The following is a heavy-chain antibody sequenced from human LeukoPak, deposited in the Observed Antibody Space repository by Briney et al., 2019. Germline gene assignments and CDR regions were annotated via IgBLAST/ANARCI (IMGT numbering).Heavy chain of an antibody. V-gene: IGHV3-9*03. CDR2: ISWNSGSI. D-gene: IGHD1-1*01. CDR1: GLTFGDYA. J-gene: IGHJ3*02. CDR3: AKDKTAGTTGPGGDAFDI. Sequence: PGGSLRLSCTASGLTFGDYAMNWVRQAPGKGLEWVSGISWNSGSIGYADSVKGRFTISRDNAKNSLYLQMNSLRAEDMALYYCAKDKTAGTTGPGGDAFDIWGQGTMVTVSS.